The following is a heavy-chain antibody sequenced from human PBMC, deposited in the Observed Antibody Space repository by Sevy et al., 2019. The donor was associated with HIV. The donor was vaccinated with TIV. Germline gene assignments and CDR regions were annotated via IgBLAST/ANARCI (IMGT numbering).Heavy chain of an antibody. Sequence: SETLSLTCSVSGGSISSDDHYWSWIRQPPGKGLEWIGYIFDSGNTPYNPSLRSRLTISVGTSKRQFSLKLRSVTAADTAVYYCARGKTWINWFDPWGQGTLVTVSS. V-gene: IGHV4-30-4*01. D-gene: IGHD5-12*01. J-gene: IGHJ5*02. CDR1: GGSISSDDHY. CDR2: IFDSGNT. CDR3: ARGKTWINWFDP.